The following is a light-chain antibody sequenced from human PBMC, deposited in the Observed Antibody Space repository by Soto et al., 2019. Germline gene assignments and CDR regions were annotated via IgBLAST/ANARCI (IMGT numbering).Light chain of an antibody. CDR1: SSNIGAGYD. CDR2: GNS. J-gene: IGLJ7*01. V-gene: IGLV1-40*01. Sequence: QSVLTQPPSVSGAPGQRVTISCTGSSSNIGAGYDVHWYQQLPGTAPKLLIYGNSNRPSGVPDRFSGSKSGTSASLAITGLQAEDEADYYCQSSGSSLSGSVFGGGTQLTVL. CDR3: QSSGSSLSGSV.